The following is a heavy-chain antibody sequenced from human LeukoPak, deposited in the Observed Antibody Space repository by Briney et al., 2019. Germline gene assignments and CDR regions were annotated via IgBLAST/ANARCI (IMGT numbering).Heavy chain of an antibody. Sequence: SVKVSCKASGGTFSSYAISWVRQAPGQGLEWTGGIIPIFGTANYAQKFQGRVTITADKSTSTAYMELSSLRSEDTAVYYCARDHGGYSYGYDAFDIWGQGTMVTVSS. D-gene: IGHD5-18*01. CDR2: IIPIFGTA. CDR1: GGTFSSYA. J-gene: IGHJ3*02. CDR3: ARDHGGYSYGYDAFDI. V-gene: IGHV1-69*06.